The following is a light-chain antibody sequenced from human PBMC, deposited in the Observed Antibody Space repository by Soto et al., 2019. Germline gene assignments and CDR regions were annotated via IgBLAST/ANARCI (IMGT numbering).Light chain of an antibody. CDR1: QSVSSN. J-gene: IGKJ1*01. V-gene: IGKV3-20*01. Sequence: EIVLTQSPGTLSLSPGERATLSCRASQSVSSNLAWYQQKPGQAPRLLIYGASTRATGIPARFSGSGSGTDFTLTISRLEPEDFAVYYCQQYGSPTWTFGQGTKVDIK. CDR3: QQYGSPTWT. CDR2: GAS.